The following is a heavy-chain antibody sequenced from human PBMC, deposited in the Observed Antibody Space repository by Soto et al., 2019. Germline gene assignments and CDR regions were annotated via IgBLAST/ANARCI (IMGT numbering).Heavy chain of an antibody. CDR2: IYYSGST. Sequence: SETLSLTCTVSGGSISSYCWCWIRQHPGKGLEWIGYIYYSGSTNYNPSLKSRVTISVDTSKNQFSLKLSSVTAADTAVYYCARGLYGYDYWGQGTLVTVSS. D-gene: IGHD5-18*01. J-gene: IGHJ4*02. CDR1: GGSISSYC. V-gene: IGHV4-59*12. CDR3: ARGLYGYDY.